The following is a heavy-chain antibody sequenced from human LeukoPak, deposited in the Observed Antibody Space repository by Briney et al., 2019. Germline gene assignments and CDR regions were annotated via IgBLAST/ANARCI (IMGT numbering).Heavy chain of an antibody. Sequence: GGSLRLSCAASGFTFSNYNMSWVRQAPGKGLEWVSYISSTSSTVYYADSVKGRFTVSRDNAENSLYLQMNSLRDEDTAMFYCARVGDGYSVNYFDYWGQGTLVTVSS. CDR1: GFTFSNYN. V-gene: IGHV3-48*02. CDR3: ARVGDGYSVNYFDY. CDR2: ISSTSSTV. J-gene: IGHJ4*02. D-gene: IGHD5-24*01.